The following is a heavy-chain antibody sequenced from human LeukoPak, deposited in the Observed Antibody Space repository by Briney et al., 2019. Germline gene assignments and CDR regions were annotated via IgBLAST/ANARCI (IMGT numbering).Heavy chain of an antibody. Sequence: PGGSLRLSCAASGFTFSNYWMSWVRQAPGKGLEWVANIKEDGSEKYYVDSVKGRFTISRDNARNSLYPQMNSLRAEDTAVYYSASGRQRGYWGQGTLVTVSS. CDR2: IKEDGSEK. D-gene: IGHD6-25*01. J-gene: IGHJ4*02. CDR1: GFTFSNYW. V-gene: IGHV3-7*01. CDR3: ASGRQRGY.